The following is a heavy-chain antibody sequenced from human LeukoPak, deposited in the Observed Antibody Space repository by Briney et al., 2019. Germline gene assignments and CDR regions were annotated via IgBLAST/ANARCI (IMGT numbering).Heavy chain of an antibody. J-gene: IGHJ4*02. V-gene: IGHV3-74*01. D-gene: IGHD3-10*01. CDR1: GFTFTTYW. CDR3: ARDRGPRTGFMVREAYDY. Sequence: GGSLRLSCAASGFTFTTYWIHWVRQAPGKGLVWVSRINTDGSITNYADSVKGRFSISRDNAKNTLYLQMSSLRAEDTAVYYCARDRGPRTGFMVREAYDYWGQGTLVTVSS. CDR2: INTDGSIT.